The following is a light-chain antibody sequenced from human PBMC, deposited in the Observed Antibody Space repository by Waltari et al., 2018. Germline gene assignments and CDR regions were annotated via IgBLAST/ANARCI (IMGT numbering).Light chain of an antibody. J-gene: IGLJ3*02. CDR2: EVT. Sequence: QSALTQTASVSGSPGQSITISCTGTSSDIGSYHFVSWYQHHPGKAPKPILYEVTKRPSGVSDRFSGSKSGNTASLTISGLQAEDDADYYCYSSAMSAFVVFGGGTKLTVL. CDR1: SSDIGSYHF. CDR3: YSSAMSAFVV. V-gene: IGLV2-23*02.